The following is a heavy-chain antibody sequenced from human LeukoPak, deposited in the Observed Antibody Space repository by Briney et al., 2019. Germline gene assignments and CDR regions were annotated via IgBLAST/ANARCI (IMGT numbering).Heavy chain of an antibody. V-gene: IGHV1-18*01. CDR1: VYTLTRYG. D-gene: IGHD2-2*01. Sequence: GASVNVSCKASVYTLTRYGLSWVRQAPGKGLDWMGWISSYNGNKNYAQKLQGRVTMTTDTSTSTAYMELRSLRSDDTAVYYCARGSHVVVPAAVDYWGQGTLVSVSS. CDR2: ISSYNGNK. CDR3: ARGSHVVVPAAVDY. J-gene: IGHJ4*02.